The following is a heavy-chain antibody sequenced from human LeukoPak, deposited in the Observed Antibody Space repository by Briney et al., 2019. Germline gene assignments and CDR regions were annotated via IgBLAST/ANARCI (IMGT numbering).Heavy chain of an antibody. CDR2: INWSSGRI. Sequence: PGRSLRLSCAASGFTFDDYAMHWVRQAPGKGLEWVSVINWSSGRIVYADSVKGRFTISRDNAKNSLYLQMNSLTTEDTALYYCAKGTSWYFFDYWGQGTLVTVSS. V-gene: IGHV3-9*01. CDR3: AKGTSWYFFDY. D-gene: IGHD2-2*01. J-gene: IGHJ4*02. CDR1: GFTFDDYA.